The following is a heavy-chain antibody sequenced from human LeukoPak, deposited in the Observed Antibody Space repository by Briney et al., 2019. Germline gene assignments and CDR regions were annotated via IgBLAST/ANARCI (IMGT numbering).Heavy chain of an antibody. D-gene: IGHD2-15*01. CDR3: ARDLLDIVVVVAASHYFDY. Sequence: GGSLRLSCAASGFTFSSYWMSWVRQAPGKGLEWVASIKQDGSEKYYVDSVKGRFTISRDNAKNSLYLQMNSLRAEDTDVYYCARDLLDIVVVVAASHYFDYWGQGTLVTVSS. CDR1: GFTFSSYW. J-gene: IGHJ4*02. V-gene: IGHV3-7*01. CDR2: IKQDGSEK.